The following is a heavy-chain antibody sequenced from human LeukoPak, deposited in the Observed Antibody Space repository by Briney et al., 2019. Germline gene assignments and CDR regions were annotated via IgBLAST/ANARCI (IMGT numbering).Heavy chain of an antibody. J-gene: IGHJ4*02. CDR2: IFHSGDT. V-gene: IGHV4-59*01. Sequence: SETLSLTCTVSGGSISSYYWSWIRQPPGKGLEWIGYIFHSGDTNYNPSLKSRVTISADTSKNQFSLRLRSVTAADTAVYYCARGGNSGIWAYYVDYWGQGTLVTVSS. CDR3: ARGGNSGIWAYYVDY. D-gene: IGHD3-10*01. CDR1: GGSISSYY.